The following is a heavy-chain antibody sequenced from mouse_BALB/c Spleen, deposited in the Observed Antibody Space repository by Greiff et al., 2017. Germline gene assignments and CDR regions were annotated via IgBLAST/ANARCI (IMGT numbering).Heavy chain of an antibody. D-gene: IGHD2-9*01. CDR3: ARPSYGYDEGSYAMDY. J-gene: IGHJ4*01. Sequence: VQLQQSGAELVKPGASVKLSCTASGFNIKDTYMHWVKQRPEQGLEWIGRIDPANGNTKYDPKFKDKATLTADKSSSTAYMQLSSLTSEDSAVYYCARPSYGYDEGSYAMDYWGQGTSVTVSS. CDR1: GFNIKDTY. V-gene: IGHV14-3*02. CDR2: IDPANGNT.